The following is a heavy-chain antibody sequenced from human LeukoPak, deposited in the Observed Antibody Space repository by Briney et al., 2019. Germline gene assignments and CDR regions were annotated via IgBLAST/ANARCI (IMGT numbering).Heavy chain of an antibody. J-gene: IGHJ4*02. V-gene: IGHV4-39*01. Sequence: SETLSLTCTVSGGSISSSSYYWGWIRQPPGKGVEWIVSIYYSGSTYDNPARKSRVTISVDTPKNQFSLKLSSVTAADTAVYYCARHSSGQGYFDYWGQGTLVTVSS. CDR3: ARHSSGQGYFDY. CDR1: GGSISSSSYY. CDR2: IYYSGST. D-gene: IGHD6-19*01.